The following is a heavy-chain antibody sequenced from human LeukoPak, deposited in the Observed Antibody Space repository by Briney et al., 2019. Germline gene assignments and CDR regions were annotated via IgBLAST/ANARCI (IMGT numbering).Heavy chain of an antibody. Sequence: GASVKVSCKASGYTFTNYYMHWARQAPGQGLEWMGIINPSGGSTSYTQKFQGRLTMTRDTSTSTVYMELSSLRSEDTAVYYCARQRWLQSEYYFDYWGQGTLVTVSS. J-gene: IGHJ4*02. CDR3: ARQRWLQSEYYFDY. CDR2: INPSGGST. V-gene: IGHV1-46*01. D-gene: IGHD5-24*01. CDR1: GYTFTNYY.